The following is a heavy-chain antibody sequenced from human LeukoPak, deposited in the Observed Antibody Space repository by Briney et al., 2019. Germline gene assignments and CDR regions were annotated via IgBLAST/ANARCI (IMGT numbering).Heavy chain of an antibody. V-gene: IGHV3-64D*09. J-gene: IGHJ4*02. CDR1: GFTFSWYA. D-gene: IGHD6-19*01. Sequence: GGSLRLSCSASGFTFSWYAMHWVRQAPGKGLEYVSTISSNGGSTYYADSVKGRFTISRDNSKNTLYLQMSSLGAEDTAVYYCVKGSSGWYEGYFDYWGQGTLVTVSS. CDR3: VKGSSGWYEGYFDY. CDR2: ISSNGGST.